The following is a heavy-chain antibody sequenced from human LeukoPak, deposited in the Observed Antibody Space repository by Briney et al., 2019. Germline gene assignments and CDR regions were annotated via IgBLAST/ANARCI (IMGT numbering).Heavy chain of an antibody. CDR1: GGSISSYY. CDR2: IYYSGST. D-gene: IGHD1-26*01. Sequence: PSETLSLTCTVSGGSISSYYWSWIRQPPGKGLEWIGYIYYSGSTSYNPSLKSRVTISADTSKNQFSLKLSSVTAADTAVYYCARGYSGSYGRFDYWGQGTLVTVSS. J-gene: IGHJ4*02. V-gene: IGHV4-59*01. CDR3: ARGYSGSYGRFDY.